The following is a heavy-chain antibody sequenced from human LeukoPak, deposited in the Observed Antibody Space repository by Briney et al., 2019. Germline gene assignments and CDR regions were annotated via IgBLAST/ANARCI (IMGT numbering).Heavy chain of an antibody. J-gene: IGHJ4*02. CDR3: ARNAYYYGSGMYKQPPLDY. Sequence: SETLSLTCTASGGSISSTSYYWGWIRQPPGKGLEWIGNIYYSGSTYYNPSLKSRVTISVDTSKNQFSLKLSSVTAADTAVYYCARNAYYYGSGMYKQPPLDYWGQGTLVTVSS. CDR1: GGSISSTSYY. V-gene: IGHV4-39*07. D-gene: IGHD3-10*01. CDR2: IYYSGST.